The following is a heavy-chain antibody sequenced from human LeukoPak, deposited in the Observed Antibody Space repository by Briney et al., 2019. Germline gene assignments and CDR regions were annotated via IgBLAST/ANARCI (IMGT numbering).Heavy chain of an antibody. Sequence: GGSLRLSCVASRFTLSTYGMHGVRPAPAKGLEWVAFIRYDGSDKFYGDSVKGRFTTSRDNSKNTVYLQMSRLRVEDTAVYYCAKDLDCSGGTCHKAFDCWGQGTLVTVSS. V-gene: IGHV3-30*02. CDR3: AKDLDCSGGTCHKAFDC. J-gene: IGHJ4*02. CDR1: RFTLSTYG. D-gene: IGHD2-15*01. CDR2: IRYDGSDK.